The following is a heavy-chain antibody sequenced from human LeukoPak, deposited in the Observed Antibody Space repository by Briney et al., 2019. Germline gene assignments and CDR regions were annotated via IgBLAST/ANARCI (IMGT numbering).Heavy chain of an antibody. V-gene: IGHV3-11*04. D-gene: IGHD3-3*01. J-gene: IGHJ4*02. Sequence: GGSLRLSCAASGFTFSDYYMSWLRQAPGKGLEWVSYINGDSSTIYYADSVKGRFTISRDNAKKSLYLQMNSLRAEDTAVYYCARDRPLGFLEWFPRHDYWGQGTLVTVSS. CDR2: INGDSSTI. CDR3: ARDRPLGFLEWFPRHDY. CDR1: GFTFSDYY.